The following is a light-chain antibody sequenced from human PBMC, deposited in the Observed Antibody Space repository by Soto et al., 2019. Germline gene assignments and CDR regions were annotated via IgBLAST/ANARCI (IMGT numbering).Light chain of an antibody. CDR3: QQRSNWPFT. J-gene: IGKJ5*01. CDR2: GAS. V-gene: IGKV3-11*01. Sequence: EIVMTQSPATLSVSPGERATLSCRASQSVSRDLAWYQQKPGQAPRLLIYGASSRATGIPDRFSGSGSGTDFTLTISSLEPEDFAVYYCQQRSNWPFTFGQGTRLEI. CDR1: QSVSRD.